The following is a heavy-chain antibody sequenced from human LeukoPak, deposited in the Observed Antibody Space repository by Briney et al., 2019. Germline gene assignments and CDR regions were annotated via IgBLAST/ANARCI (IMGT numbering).Heavy chain of an antibody. CDR3: AREWELTFDY. Sequence: ASVKVSCKASGGTFSSYAISWVRPAPGQGLEWMGWISAYNGNTNYAQKLQGRVTMTTDTSTSTAYMELRSLRSDDTAVYYCAREWELTFDYWGQGTLVTVSS. J-gene: IGHJ4*02. CDR2: ISAYNGNT. CDR1: GGTFSSYA. D-gene: IGHD1-26*01. V-gene: IGHV1-18*01.